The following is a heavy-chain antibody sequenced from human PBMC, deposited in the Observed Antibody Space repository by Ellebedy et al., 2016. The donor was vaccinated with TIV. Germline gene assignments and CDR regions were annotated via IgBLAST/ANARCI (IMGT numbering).Heavy chain of an antibody. D-gene: IGHD3-10*01. CDR3: ATVSPTMGVSGFDY. J-gene: IGHJ4*02. CDR2: FDPEDGET. CDR1: GYTLTELS. V-gene: IGHV1-24*01. Sequence: ASVKVSCXVSGYTLTELSMHWVRQAPGKGLEWMGGFDPEDGETIYAQKFQGRVTMTEDTSTDTAYMELSSLRSEDTAVYYCATVSPTMGVSGFDYWGQGTLVTVSS.